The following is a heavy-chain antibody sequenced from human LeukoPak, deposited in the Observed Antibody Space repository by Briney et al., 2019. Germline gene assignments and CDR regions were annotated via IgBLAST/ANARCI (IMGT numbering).Heavy chain of an antibody. CDR2: ISSSSSYI. Sequence: MSGGSLRLSCAASGFTFSSYSMNWVRQAPGKGLEWVSSISSSSSYIYYADSVKGRFTISRDNAKNSLYLQMNSLRAEDTAVYYCAKHHGYSSGWPYHFDYWGQGTLVTVSS. D-gene: IGHD6-19*01. J-gene: IGHJ4*02. CDR1: GFTFSSYS. V-gene: IGHV3-21*01. CDR3: AKHHGYSSGWPYHFDY.